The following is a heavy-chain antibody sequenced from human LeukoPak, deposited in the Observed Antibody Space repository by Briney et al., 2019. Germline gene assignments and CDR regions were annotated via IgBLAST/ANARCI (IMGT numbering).Heavy chain of an antibody. CDR2: IWSDGSNK. CDR3: ARVTMVAGASYNWFVV. D-gene: IGHD2-15*01. J-gene: IGHJ5*02. Sequence: GGSLRLSCAASGFTFSNYGMHWVRQAPAKGLEWVAVIWSDGSNKHYADSARGRFTISRDNSKNTLYLQMNSLRAEDTAVYYCARVTMVAGASYNWFVVWGQGTLVTVST. CDR1: GFTFSNYG. V-gene: IGHV3-33*01.